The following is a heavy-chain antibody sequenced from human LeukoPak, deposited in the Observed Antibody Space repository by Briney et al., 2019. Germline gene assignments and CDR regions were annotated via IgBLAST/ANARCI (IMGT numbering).Heavy chain of an antibody. J-gene: IGHJ5*02. Sequence: VASVKVSCKASGGTFSSYAISWVRQAPGQGLEWMGGIIPIFGTANYAQKFQGRVTITTDESTSTAYMELSSLRSEDTAVYYCARVFEYSSSRWFDPWGQGTLVNVSS. CDR2: IIPIFGTA. CDR3: ARVFEYSSSRWFDP. CDR1: GGTFSSYA. V-gene: IGHV1-69*05. D-gene: IGHD6-6*01.